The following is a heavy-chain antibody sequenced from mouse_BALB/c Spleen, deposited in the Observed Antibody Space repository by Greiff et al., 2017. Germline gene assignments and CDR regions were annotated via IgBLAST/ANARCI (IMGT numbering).Heavy chain of an antibody. CDR2: IWGDGST. Sequence: VKLMESGPGLVAPSQSLSITCTVSGFSLTGYGVNWVRQPPGKGLEWLGMIWGDGSTDYNSALKSRLSISKDNSKSQVFLKMNSLQTDDTARYYCARRADGYYYAMDYWGQGTSVTVSS. J-gene: IGHJ4*01. D-gene: IGHD2-3*01. CDR3: ARRADGYYYAMDY. CDR1: GFSLTGYG. V-gene: IGHV2-6-7*01.